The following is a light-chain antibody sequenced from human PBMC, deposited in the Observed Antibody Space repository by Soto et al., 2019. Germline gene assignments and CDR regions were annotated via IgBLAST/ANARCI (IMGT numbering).Light chain of an antibody. CDR1: ESISYW. J-gene: IGKJ2*01. V-gene: IGKV1-5*01. CDR3: QQYNGLSYT. Sequence: DIQMTQSPSTLSASVGDRVTITCRASESISYWLAWYQQKPGKAPKFLIYDASSLKSGVPSRFSGSGSGTEFTLTISSLQPDDFATSYCQQYNGLSYTFGQGTKLEI. CDR2: DAS.